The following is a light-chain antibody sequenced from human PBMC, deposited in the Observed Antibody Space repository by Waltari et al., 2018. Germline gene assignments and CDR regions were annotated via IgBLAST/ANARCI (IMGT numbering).Light chain of an antibody. J-gene: IGLJ2*01. Sequence: SNELTQPPSVSVSPGQTARITCSGDALATENVYWYQQKPGQAPLLVKYKENERPAGIPEGFTGSSAGTTVTLIINGVQAEDEADYYCQSTDTTGTYLVFGGGTKLTVL. CDR1: ALATEN. CDR3: QSTDTTGTYLV. V-gene: IGLV3-25*03. CDR2: KEN.